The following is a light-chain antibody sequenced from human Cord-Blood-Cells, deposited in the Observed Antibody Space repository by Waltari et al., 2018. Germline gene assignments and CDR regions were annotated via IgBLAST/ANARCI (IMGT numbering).Light chain of an antibody. CDR2: RNN. Sequence: QSVLTQPPSASGTPGQRVTISCSGSSSNIRSNYVYWYQQLPETAPKLLIYRNNQRPSGVPDRFSGSKSGTSASLAISGLRSEDEADYYCAAWDDSLSGRVFGGGTKLTVL. V-gene: IGLV1-47*01. CDR3: AAWDDSLSGRV. J-gene: IGLJ3*02. CDR1: SSNIRSNY.